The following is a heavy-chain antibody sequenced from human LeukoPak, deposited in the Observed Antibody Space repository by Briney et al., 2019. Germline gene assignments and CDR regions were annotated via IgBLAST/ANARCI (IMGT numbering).Heavy chain of an antibody. CDR2: ISSSGSTI. J-gene: IGHJ4*02. Sequence: GGSLRLSCAASGFTVSSNYMNWVRQAPGKGLEWVSYISSSGSTIYYADSVKGRFTISRDNAKNSLYLQMNSLRAEDTAVYYCAREITLAAADLDYWGQGTLVTVSS. D-gene: IGHD6-13*01. CDR1: GFTVSSNY. CDR3: AREITLAAADLDY. V-gene: IGHV3-11*01.